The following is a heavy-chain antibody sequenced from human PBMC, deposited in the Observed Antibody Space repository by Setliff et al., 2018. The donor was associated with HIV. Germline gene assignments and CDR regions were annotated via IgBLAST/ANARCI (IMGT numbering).Heavy chain of an antibody. Sequence: SETLSLTCAVSGDSITRGGDFWSWIRHHPGKGLEWIGYIYYTGSTYYNPSPKSRVTISLDTSKNQVSLKLSSVTAADTAVYYCAKGVAGLQYYYYYMDVWGKGTTVTVSS. CDR2: IYYTGST. V-gene: IGHV4-31*11. CDR1: GDSITRGGDF. CDR3: AKGVAGLQYYYYYMDV. J-gene: IGHJ6*03. D-gene: IGHD6-19*01.